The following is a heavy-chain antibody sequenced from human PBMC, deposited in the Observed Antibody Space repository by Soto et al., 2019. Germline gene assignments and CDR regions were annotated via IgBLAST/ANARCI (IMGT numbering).Heavy chain of an antibody. Sequence: SETLSLTCTVSGGSISSYYWSWIRQPPGKGLEWIGYIYYSGSTNYNPSLKSRVTISVDTSKNQFSLKLSSVTAADTAVYYCARDRGSSGWYGGYYGMDVWGQGTTVTVSS. CDR2: IYYSGST. CDR1: GGSISSYY. CDR3: ARDRGSSGWYGGYYGMDV. D-gene: IGHD6-19*01. J-gene: IGHJ6*02. V-gene: IGHV4-59*01.